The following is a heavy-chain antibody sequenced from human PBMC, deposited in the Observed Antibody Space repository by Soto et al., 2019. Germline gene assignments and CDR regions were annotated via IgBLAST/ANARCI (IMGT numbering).Heavy chain of an antibody. CDR1: GYTFTSYS. Sequence: QVQLVQSGAEVKKPGASVKVSCKTSGYTFTSYSISWVRQAPGQGLEWMGWINVYNGNEKYAQNLQGRVTMTTDTSTSTAEMELGSLRSDDTAVHYCARDLAVGWFDPWGQGTLVTVSS. D-gene: IGHD2-2*01. J-gene: IGHJ5*02. V-gene: IGHV1-18*01. CDR3: ARDLAVGWFDP. CDR2: INVYNGNE.